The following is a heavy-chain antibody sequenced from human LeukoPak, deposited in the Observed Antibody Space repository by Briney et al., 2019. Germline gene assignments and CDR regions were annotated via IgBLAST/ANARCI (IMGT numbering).Heavy chain of an antibody. CDR2: IIPIFGTA. J-gene: IGHJ4*02. Sequence: SVKVSCKASGGTFSSYAISWVRQAPGQGLEWMGGIIPIFGTANYAQKFQGRVTITTDESTSTAYMELSSLRSEDTAVYYCARDQAPYSSSWQVPDYWGQGTLVTVSS. CDR3: ARDQAPYSSSWQVPDY. CDR1: GGTFSSYA. D-gene: IGHD6-13*01. V-gene: IGHV1-69*05.